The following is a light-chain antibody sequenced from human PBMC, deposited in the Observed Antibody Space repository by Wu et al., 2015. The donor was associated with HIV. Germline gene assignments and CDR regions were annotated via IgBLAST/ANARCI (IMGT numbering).Light chain of an antibody. CDR3: QQSFSLYT. CDR2: GAS. CDR1: QDIETF. Sequence: DIEMTQSPSSLSACVGDKVTITCRASQDIETFLNWYQHKPGKVPDLLIRGASSLESGVPLRFSGSGSGTHFTLSINNLQAEDVATYYCQQSFSLYTFGQGTKLVI. J-gene: IGKJ2*01. V-gene: IGKV1-39*01.